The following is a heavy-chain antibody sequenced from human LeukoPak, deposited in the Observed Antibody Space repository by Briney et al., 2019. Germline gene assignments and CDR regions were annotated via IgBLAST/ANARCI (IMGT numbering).Heavy chain of an antibody. J-gene: IGHJ6*03. D-gene: IGHD2-15*01. Sequence: PGGSLRLSCTASGFTFSSYSMNWVRQAPGKGLEWVSYISSSSSTIYYADSVKGRFTISRDNAKNSLYLQMNSLRAEDTAVYYCARRSACSGGSCYGIPYYYYYMDVWGKGTTVTVSS. V-gene: IGHV3-48*04. CDR1: GFTFSSYS. CDR2: ISSSSSTI. CDR3: ARRSACSGGSCYGIPYYYYYMDV.